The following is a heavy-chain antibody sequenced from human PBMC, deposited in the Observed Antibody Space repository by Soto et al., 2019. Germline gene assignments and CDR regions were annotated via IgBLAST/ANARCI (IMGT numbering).Heavy chain of an antibody. V-gene: IGHV3-30-3*01. J-gene: IGHJ6*02. Sequence: GGSLRLSCAASGFIFSSYAMHWVRQAPGKGLEWVAFISYDGSNKYYADSVKGRFTISRDNSKNTLYVQMNSLRAEDTAVYYCARDSQQWLASYYYTLDVWGQGTTVTGSS. D-gene: IGHD6-19*01. CDR3: ARDSQQWLASYYYTLDV. CDR1: GFIFSSYA. CDR2: ISYDGSNK.